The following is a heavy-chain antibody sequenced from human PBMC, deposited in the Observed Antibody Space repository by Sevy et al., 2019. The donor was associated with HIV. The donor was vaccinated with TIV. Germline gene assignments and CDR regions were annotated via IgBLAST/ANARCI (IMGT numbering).Heavy chain of an antibody. D-gene: IGHD6-13*01. Sequence: GGCLRLSCTASGFTFGDYCMSWVRQAPGKGLEWLAFLKSDVYGGTVDHAASVRGRFVISRDDSKTIAYLQMNDLKTEETAVYYCTRWKAAQSIFDYWGQGALVTVSS. CDR3: TRWKAAQSIFDY. J-gene: IGHJ4*02. CDR2: LKSDVYGGTV. V-gene: IGHV3-49*04. CDR1: GFTFGDYC.